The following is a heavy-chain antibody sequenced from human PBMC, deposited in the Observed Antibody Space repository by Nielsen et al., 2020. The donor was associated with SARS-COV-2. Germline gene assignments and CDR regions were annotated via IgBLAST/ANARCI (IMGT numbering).Heavy chain of an antibody. CDR1: GGSISSYY. J-gene: IGHJ4*02. V-gene: IGHV4-59*08. Sequence: SETLSLTCTVSGGSISSYYWSWIRQPPGKGLEWIGYIYYSGSTNYNPSLKSRVTISVDTSKNQFSLKLSSVTAADTAVYYCARQGARWLQFHSPHFDYWGQGTLVTVSS. CDR2: IYYSGST. D-gene: IGHD5-24*01. CDR3: ARQGARWLQFHSPHFDY.